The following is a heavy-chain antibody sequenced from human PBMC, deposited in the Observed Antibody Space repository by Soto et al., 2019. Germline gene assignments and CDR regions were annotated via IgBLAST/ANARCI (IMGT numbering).Heavy chain of an antibody. J-gene: IGHJ6*02. Sequence: SETLSLTCAVYGGSFTGYYWSWIRQSPGMGLEWIGEIIHSGSTHYNPSLMSRVTMSVDTSKKQISLKLTSVTAADTAVYYFARGFSHSGFHYNYYGMDVWGQGTTVTVSS. CDR2: IIHSGST. CDR3: ARGFSHSGFHYNYYGMDV. D-gene: IGHD3-22*01. CDR1: GGSFTGYY. V-gene: IGHV4-34*01.